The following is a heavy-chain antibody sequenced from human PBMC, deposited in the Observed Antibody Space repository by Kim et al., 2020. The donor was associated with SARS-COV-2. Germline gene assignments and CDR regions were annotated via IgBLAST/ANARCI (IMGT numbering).Heavy chain of an antibody. D-gene: IGHD5-18*01. V-gene: IGHV3-66*02. CDR3: ARSTWIQLWAPYGMDV. J-gene: IGHJ6*02. CDR1: GFTVSSNY. Sequence: GGSLRLSCAASGFTVSSNYMSWVRQAPGKGLEWVSVIYSGGSTYYADSVKGRFTISRDNSKNTLYLQMNSLRAEDTAVYYCARSTWIQLWAPYGMDVWGQGTTVTVSS. CDR2: IYSGGST.